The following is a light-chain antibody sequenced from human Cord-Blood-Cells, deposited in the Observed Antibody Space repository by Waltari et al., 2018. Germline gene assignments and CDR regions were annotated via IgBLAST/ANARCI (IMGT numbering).Light chain of an antibody. CDR2: DVS. CDR3: CSYAGSYTFV. CDR1: SSDVGGHNY. J-gene: IGLJ1*01. Sequence: QSALTQPRSASGSPGQSVTISCPGTSSDVGGHNYFSWYQQHPGKAPKLMIYDVSKRPSGVPDRFSGSKSGNTASLTISGLQAEDEADYYCCSYAGSYTFVFGTGTKVTVL. V-gene: IGLV2-11*01.